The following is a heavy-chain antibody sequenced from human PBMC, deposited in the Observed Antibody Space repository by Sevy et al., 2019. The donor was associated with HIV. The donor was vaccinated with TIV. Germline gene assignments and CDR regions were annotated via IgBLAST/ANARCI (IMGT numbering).Heavy chain of an antibody. CDR1: GGSISSYY. CDR3: ARDMLGYCSSTSCYAEGYFDY. Sequence: SETLSLTCTVSGGSISSYYWSWIRQPQGKGLEWIGYIYYSGSTNYNPSLKSRVTISVDTSKNQFSLKLSSVTAADTAVYYCARDMLGYCSSTSCYAEGYFDYWGQGTLVTVSS. J-gene: IGHJ4*02. CDR2: IYYSGST. V-gene: IGHV4-59*01. D-gene: IGHD2-2*01.